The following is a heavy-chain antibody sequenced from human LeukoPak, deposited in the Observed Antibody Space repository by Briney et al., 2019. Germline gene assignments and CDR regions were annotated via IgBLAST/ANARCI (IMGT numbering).Heavy chain of an antibody. CDR1: GYTFTGYY. Sequence: ASVKVSCKASGYTFTGYYMHWVRQAPGQGLEWMGRIIPILGIANYAQKFQGRVTVTADKSTSTAYMELSSLRSEDTAVYYCARAEYDYVWGSYRYWGQGTLVTVSS. CDR2: IIPILGIA. CDR3: ARAEYDYVWGSYRY. V-gene: IGHV1-69*04. D-gene: IGHD3-16*02. J-gene: IGHJ4*02.